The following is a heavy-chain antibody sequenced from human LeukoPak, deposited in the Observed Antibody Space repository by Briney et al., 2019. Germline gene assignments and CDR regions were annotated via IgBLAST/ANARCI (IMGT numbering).Heavy chain of an antibody. Sequence: SETLSLTCTVSGGSISSSSYSWGWIRQPPGKGLEWIGSIYYSGTTHYNPSLKTRVTISVDTSKIQFSLKLSSVAATDTAVYFCARLRFDFWSGYTHPYFDYWGQGTLVTVSS. CDR3: ARLRFDFWSGYTHPYFDY. CDR1: GGSISSSSYS. D-gene: IGHD3-3*01. V-gene: IGHV4-39*01. J-gene: IGHJ4*02. CDR2: IYYSGTT.